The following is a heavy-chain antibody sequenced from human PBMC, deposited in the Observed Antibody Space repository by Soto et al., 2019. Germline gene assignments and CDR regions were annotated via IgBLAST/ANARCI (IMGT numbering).Heavy chain of an antibody. Sequence: SETLSLTCTVSGGSISSSSYYWGWIRQPPGKGLEWIGSIYYSGSTYYNPSLKSRVTISVDTSKNQFSLKLSSVTAADTAVYYCARHKRYYGSGSSYFDYWGQGTLVTVSS. CDR1: GGSISSSSYY. CDR2: IYYSGST. V-gene: IGHV4-39*01. J-gene: IGHJ4*02. CDR3: ARHKRYYGSGSSYFDY. D-gene: IGHD3-10*01.